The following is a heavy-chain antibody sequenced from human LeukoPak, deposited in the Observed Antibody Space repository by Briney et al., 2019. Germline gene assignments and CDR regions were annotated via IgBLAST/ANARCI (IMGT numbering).Heavy chain of an antibody. V-gene: IGHV4-34*01. D-gene: IGHD3-3*01. CDR2: INHSGST. CDR3: ARSGGVTAYYFDY. J-gene: IGHJ4*02. CDR1: GGSFSGYY. Sequence: PSETLSLTCAVYGGSFSGYYWSWIRQPPGKGLEWIGEINHSGSTNYNPSLKSRVTISVDTSKNQFSLKLSSVTAADTAVYYCARSGGVTAYYFDYWGQGTLVTVSS.